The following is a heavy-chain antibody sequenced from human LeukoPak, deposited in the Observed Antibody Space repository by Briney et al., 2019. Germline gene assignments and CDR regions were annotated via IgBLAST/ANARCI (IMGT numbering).Heavy chain of an antibody. D-gene: IGHD3-22*01. CDR1: GFTFNDYY. Sequence: GGSLRLSCAASGFTFNDYYMNWLRQAPGRGPEWLSYISNTGSAKYYADSVKGRFTISRDNAKSSLYLEMNSLRAEDTAVYYCASDSSGYFGPWGQGTLVAVSS. CDR3: ASDSSGYFGP. J-gene: IGHJ5*02. V-gene: IGHV3-11*01. CDR2: ISNTGSAK.